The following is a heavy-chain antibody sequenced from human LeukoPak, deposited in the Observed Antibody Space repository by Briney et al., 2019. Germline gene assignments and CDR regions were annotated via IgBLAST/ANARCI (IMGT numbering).Heavy chain of an antibody. CDR1: GFTFSSYG. J-gene: IGHJ4*02. CDR3: ARIEGYSSTWHSPFDY. CDR2: IWYDGSNK. Sequence: PGRSLRLSCAASGFTFSSYGMHWVRQAPGKGLEWVAVIWYDGSNKYYADSVRGRFTISRDNSKNTLYLQMTSLRAEDTAVYYCARIEGYSSTWHSPFDYWGQGTLVTVSS. D-gene: IGHD6-6*01. V-gene: IGHV3-33*01.